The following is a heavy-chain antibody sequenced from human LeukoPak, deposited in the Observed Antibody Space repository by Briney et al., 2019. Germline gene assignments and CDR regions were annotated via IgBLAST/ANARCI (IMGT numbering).Heavy chain of an antibody. CDR1: EYTFTGYY. J-gene: IGHJ4*02. Sequence: ASVKVSCQGSEYTFTGYYMHWVRQAPGQGAEWVGWINPNSGGTNYAQKFQGRVTMTRDTSISTAYMELSRLKSDDTAVYYCARVRPYSSGWNFDYWGQGTLLTVSS. CDR3: ARVRPYSSGWNFDY. D-gene: IGHD6-19*01. V-gene: IGHV1-2*02. CDR2: INPNSGGT.